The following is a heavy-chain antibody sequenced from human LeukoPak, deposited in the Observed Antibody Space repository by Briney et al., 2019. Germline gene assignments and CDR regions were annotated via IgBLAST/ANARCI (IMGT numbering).Heavy chain of an antibody. CDR3: ARDSHNFDSSCYYPDAFDI. CDR1: GLTFSSYA. J-gene: IGHJ3*02. Sequence: GGSLRLSCSASGLTFSSYAMHWARQAPGKGVQYVSAISNNGVTTYFADSVNGTFTISRDNSKKSLYLQMPSLISEYTAVYYCARDSHNFDSSCYYPDAFDIWGQGTMVTVSS. V-gene: IGHV3-64*04. CDR2: ISNNGVTT. D-gene: IGHD3-22*01.